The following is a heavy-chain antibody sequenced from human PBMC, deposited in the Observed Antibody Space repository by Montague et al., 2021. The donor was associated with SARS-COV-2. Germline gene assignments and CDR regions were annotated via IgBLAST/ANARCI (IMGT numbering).Heavy chain of an antibody. CDR3: ARDSIAAAGTDY. CDR1: GGSFSGYY. J-gene: IGHJ4*02. CDR2: INHSGST. Sequence: SETLSLTCAVYGGSFSGYYWSWIRQPPGKGLEWIGEINHSGSTNYNPPLKSRVTISVDTSKNQFSLKLSSVTAADTAVYYCARDSIAAAGTDYWGQGTLVTVSS. V-gene: IGHV4-34*01. D-gene: IGHD6-13*01.